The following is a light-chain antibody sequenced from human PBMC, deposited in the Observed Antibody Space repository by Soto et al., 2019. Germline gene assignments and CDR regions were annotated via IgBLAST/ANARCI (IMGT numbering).Light chain of an antibody. CDR2: EAS. CDR3: HQTYSPPDT. CDR1: QNNNTH. V-gene: IGKV1-39*01. Sequence: DSRMTQSPSSLSASVGARVSIACRASQNNNTHLNWYQQHPGKAPNALIYEASNLQSGVPSRFSGSGSGTDFTLTISGLQPGDAATYYCHQTYSPPDTFGQGTKVDIK. J-gene: IGKJ1*01.